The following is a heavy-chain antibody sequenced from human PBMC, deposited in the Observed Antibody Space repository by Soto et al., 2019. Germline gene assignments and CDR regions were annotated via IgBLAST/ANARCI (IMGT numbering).Heavy chain of an antibody. J-gene: IGHJ6*02. CDR1: GYTFTSYD. CDR3: ARRHSSGWYPLSYYYGMDV. CDR2: MNPNSGNA. Sequence: QVQLVQSGAEVKKPGASVKVSCKASGYTFTSYDINWVRQATGQGLEWMGWMNPNSGNAGYAQKFQGRVTMTRNTSISTAYMELSSLRSEDTAVYYCARRHSSGWYPLSYYYGMDVWGQGTTVTVSS. V-gene: IGHV1-8*01. D-gene: IGHD6-19*01.